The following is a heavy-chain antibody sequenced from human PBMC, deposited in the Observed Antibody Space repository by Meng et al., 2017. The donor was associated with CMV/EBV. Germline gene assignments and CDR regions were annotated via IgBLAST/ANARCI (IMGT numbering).Heavy chain of an antibody. J-gene: IGHJ4*02. CDR3: AKVGSGSYWYYFDY. CDR2: ISSSGSTI. Sequence: GGPLRLSCAASGFTFSSYEMNWVRQAPGKGLEWVSYISSSGSTIYYADSVKGRFTISRDNAKKSLYLQMNSLRAEDTALYYCAKVGSGSYWYYFDYWGQGTLVTVSS. D-gene: IGHD1-26*01. CDR1: GFTFSSYE. V-gene: IGHV3-48*03.